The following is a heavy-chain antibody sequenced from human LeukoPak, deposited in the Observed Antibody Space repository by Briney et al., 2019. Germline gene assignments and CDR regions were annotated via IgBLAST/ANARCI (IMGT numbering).Heavy chain of an antibody. J-gene: IGHJ4*02. D-gene: IGHD2-2*01. V-gene: IGHV3-23*01. CDR2: ISGSGGST. Sequence: PGGSLRLSCAASGFTFSSYAMSWVRQAPGKGLEWVSAISGSGGSTYYADTVKGRFTISRDNSKNTLYLQMNSLRAEDTAVYYCAREGRVVPAASFDYWGQGTLVTVSS. CDR1: GFTFSSYA. CDR3: AREGRVVPAASFDY.